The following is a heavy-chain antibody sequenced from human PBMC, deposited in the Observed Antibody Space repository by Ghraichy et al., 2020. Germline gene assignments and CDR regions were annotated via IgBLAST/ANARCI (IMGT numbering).Heavy chain of an antibody. CDR3: AKLYSDSGGYPFDH. CDR2: TSFDGSKK. Sequence: GGSLRLSCAASGFSFSDYGIHWVRQAPGKGLEWVALTSFDGSKKSYGDSVKGRFTISRDNSKSTLYLQMDNLRVEDTAVYFCAKLYSDSGGYPFDHWGQGTRVTVSS. V-gene: IGHV3-30*18. D-gene: IGHD3-22*01. CDR1: GFSFSDYG. J-gene: IGHJ4*02.